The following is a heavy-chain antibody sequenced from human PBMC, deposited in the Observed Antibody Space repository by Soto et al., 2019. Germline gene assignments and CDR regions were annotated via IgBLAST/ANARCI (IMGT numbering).Heavy chain of an antibody. Sequence: QVQLRESGPGLVKTSQTQSLTCTVSGGSISSGGYYWSWIRQHPGKGLEWIGYIYYSGSTYYNPSLKSRVTISVDTSKNQFSLKLSSVTAADTAVYYCARHRGEYGSSSSWYGVYYYGMDVWGQGTTVTVSS. D-gene: IGHD6-13*01. V-gene: IGHV4-31*03. J-gene: IGHJ6*02. CDR2: IYYSGST. CDR3: ARHRGEYGSSSSWYGVYYYGMDV. CDR1: GGSISSGGYY.